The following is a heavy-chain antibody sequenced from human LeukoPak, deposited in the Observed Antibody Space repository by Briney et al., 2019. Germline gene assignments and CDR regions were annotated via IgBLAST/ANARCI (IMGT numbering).Heavy chain of an antibody. CDR1: GYTFTGYY. CDR3: ARVPQRGQQLDY. V-gene: IGHV1-18*04. J-gene: IGHJ4*02. Sequence: GASVKVSCKASGYTFTGYYMHWVRQAPGQGLEWMEWISAYNGNTNYAQKLQGRVTMTTDTSTSTAYMELRSLRSDDTAVYYCARVPQRGQQLDYWGQGTLVTVSS. CDR2: ISAYNGNT. D-gene: IGHD6-13*01.